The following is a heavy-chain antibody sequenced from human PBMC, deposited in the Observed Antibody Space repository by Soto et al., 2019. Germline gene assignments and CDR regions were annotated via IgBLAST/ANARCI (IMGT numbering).Heavy chain of an antibody. CDR1: GYTFTSYG. D-gene: IGHD2-21*02. CDR2: ISAYNGNT. V-gene: IGHV1-18*01. CDR3: ARNPAGAYCGGDCYSDY. J-gene: IGHJ4*02. Sequence: QVQLVQSGAEVKKPGASVKVSCKASGYTFTSYGISWVRQAPGQGLEWMGWISAYNGNTNYAQKLQGRVTMTTDTSTSTAYMELRSLRSDATAVYYCARNPAGAYCGGDCYSDYWGQGTLVTVSS.